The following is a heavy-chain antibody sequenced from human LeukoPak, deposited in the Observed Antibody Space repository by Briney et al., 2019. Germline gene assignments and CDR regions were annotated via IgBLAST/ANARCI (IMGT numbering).Heavy chain of an antibody. CDR2: ISSSGSTI. Sequence: GGSLRLSCAASGFTFSDYYMSWIRQAPGKGLEWVSYISSSGSTIYYADSVKGRFTIPRDNAKNSLYLQMNSLRAEDTAVYYCARAPAAAKTPRYYYDSSGYYDIWGQGTMVTVSS. CDR3: ARAPAAAKTPRYYYDSSGYYDI. CDR1: GFTFSDYY. J-gene: IGHJ3*02. D-gene: IGHD3-22*01. V-gene: IGHV3-11*01.